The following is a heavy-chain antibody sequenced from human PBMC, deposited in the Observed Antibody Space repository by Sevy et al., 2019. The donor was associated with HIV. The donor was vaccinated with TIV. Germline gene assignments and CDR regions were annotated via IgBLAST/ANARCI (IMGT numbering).Heavy chain of an antibody. CDR3: ARVPYYYDSSGYSPSFP. V-gene: IGHV1-69*13. CDR1: GGTFSSYA. CDR2: IIPIFGTA. J-gene: IGHJ5*02. Sequence: ASVKVSCKASGGTFSSYAISWVRQVPGQGLEWMGGIIPIFGTANYAQKFQGRVTITADESTSTAYMELSSLRSEDTAVYYCARVPYYYDSSGYSPSFPWGQGTLVTVSS. D-gene: IGHD3-22*01.